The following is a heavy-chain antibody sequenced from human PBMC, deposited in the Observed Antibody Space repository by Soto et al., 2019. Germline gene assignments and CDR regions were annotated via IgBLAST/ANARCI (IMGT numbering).Heavy chain of an antibody. CDR2: VHYTGST. CDR1: DGSICRRTFS. J-gene: IGHJ4*02. Sequence: SETLSLTCTVSDGSICRRTFSWGWIRQPPGKGLEWIGSVHYTGSTYYNPSLKSRVTMSVDSSKNHLSLKVSSVTAADTAVYYCARHLYSGESSGYYGYWGQGALVTVSS. CDR3: ARHLYSGESSGYYGY. D-gene: IGHD3-22*01. V-gene: IGHV4-39*01.